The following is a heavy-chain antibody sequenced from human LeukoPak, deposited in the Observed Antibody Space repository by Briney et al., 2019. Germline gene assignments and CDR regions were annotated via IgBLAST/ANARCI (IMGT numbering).Heavy chain of an antibody. CDR3: VAGYSSSWSYFDY. V-gene: IGHV3-64D*09. Sequence: GGSLRLSCSASGFTLSSYAMHWVRQAPGKGLEYVSAISSNGGSTYYADSVKGRFTISRDNSKNTLYLQISSLRAEDTAVYYCVAGYSSSWSYFDYWGQGTLVTVSS. CDR2: ISSNGGST. J-gene: IGHJ4*02. D-gene: IGHD6-13*01. CDR1: GFTLSSYA.